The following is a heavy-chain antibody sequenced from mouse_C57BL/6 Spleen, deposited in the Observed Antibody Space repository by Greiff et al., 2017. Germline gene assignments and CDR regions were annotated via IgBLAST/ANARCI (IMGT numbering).Heavy chain of an antibody. Sequence: EVQLQQSGAELVKPGASVKLSCTASGFNIKDYYMHWVKQRTEQGLEWIGRIGPEDGDTKYAQKFQGKATITADTSSNTAYLQLSSLTSEDTAVYYCARAVGSYPAWFAYWGQGTLVTVSA. CDR2: IGPEDGDT. V-gene: IGHV14-2*01. D-gene: IGHD1-1*02. J-gene: IGHJ3*01. CDR3: ARAVGSYPAWFAY. CDR1: GFNIKDYY.